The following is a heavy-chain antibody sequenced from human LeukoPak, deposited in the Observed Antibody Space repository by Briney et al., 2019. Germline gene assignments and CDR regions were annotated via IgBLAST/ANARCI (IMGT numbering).Heavy chain of an antibody. Sequence: KPSETLSLTCSVSIGSISSSKWWSWVRQSPVKGLEWIGEIYLYGTTNYNPSFTSRVTMSVDRSRNQFSLKLTSVTAADTAVYYCAREGTGLVIITASFDYWGQGILVTVSS. J-gene: IGHJ4*02. CDR3: AREGTGLVIITASFDY. D-gene: IGHD3-9*01. CDR2: IYLYGTT. CDR1: IGSISSSKW. V-gene: IGHV4-4*02.